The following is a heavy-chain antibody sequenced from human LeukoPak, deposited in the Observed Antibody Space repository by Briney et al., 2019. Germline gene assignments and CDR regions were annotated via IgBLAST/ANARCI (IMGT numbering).Heavy chain of an antibody. J-gene: IGHJ4*02. CDR1: GFTFSSYW. CDR2: IKQDGSEK. V-gene: IGHV3-7*01. Sequence: PGGSLRLSCAASGFTFSSYWMSWVRQAPGKGLEWVANIKQDGSEKYYVDSVKGRFTISRDNAKNSLYLQMNSLRAEATAVYYCARVRDCGGDCYNYYFDYWGQGTLVTVSS. CDR3: ARVRDCGGDCYNYYFDY. D-gene: IGHD2-21*02.